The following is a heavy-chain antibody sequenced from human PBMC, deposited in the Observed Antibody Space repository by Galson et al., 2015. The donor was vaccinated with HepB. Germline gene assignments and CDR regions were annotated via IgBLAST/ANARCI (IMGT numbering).Heavy chain of an antibody. CDR1: GLIFDDYA. CDR3: AKDKGMGVTLDAFDT. D-gene: IGHD3-10*01. CDR2: INWNSGSI. V-gene: IGHV3-9*01. Sequence: SLRLSCAASGLIFDDYAMHWVRQAPGKGLEWVSGINWNSGSIHYADSVKGRFTISRDNAKNSLYLQMNSLRAEDSALYYCAKDKGMGVTLDAFDTWGRGTMVTVSS. J-gene: IGHJ3*02.